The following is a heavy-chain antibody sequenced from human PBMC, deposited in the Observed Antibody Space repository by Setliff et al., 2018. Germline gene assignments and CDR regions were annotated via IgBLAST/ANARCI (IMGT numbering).Heavy chain of an antibody. CDR3: ARGSWLREYYFDY. Sequence: ASVKVSCKASGYTFTGYYMHWVRQAPGQGLEWMGWINPNSGGTNYAQKFQGWVTMTRDTSISTAYMELSRLRSDDTAVYYCARGSWLREYYFDYWGQGTRVTVSS. D-gene: IGHD5-12*01. V-gene: IGHV1-2*04. CDR1: GYTFTGYY. J-gene: IGHJ4*01. CDR2: INPNSGGT.